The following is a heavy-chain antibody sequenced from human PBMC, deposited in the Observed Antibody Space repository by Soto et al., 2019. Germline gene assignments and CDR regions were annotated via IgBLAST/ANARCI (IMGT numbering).Heavy chain of an antibody. CDR3: ARQGPSRPFDY. D-gene: IGHD6-13*01. CDR1: GGSFRPYF. Sequence: QVQLQESGPGLVKPAETLSLTCTVSGGSFRPYFWSWIRQSPALGLEWIGYVYYDGNTKYNPSLMSRVVIPIDNSKNQLSLSLMSVTAADTAVYYCARQGPSRPFDYWGQGVLVTVAS. V-gene: IGHV4-59*08. CDR2: VYYDGNT. J-gene: IGHJ4*02.